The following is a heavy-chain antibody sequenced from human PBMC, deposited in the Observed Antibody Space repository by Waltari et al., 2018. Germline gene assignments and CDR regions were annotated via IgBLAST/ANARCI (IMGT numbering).Heavy chain of an antibody. V-gene: IGHV3-21*01. CDR1: GFTFSSYR. D-gene: IGHD3-10*01. CDR3: ARDPRGLSPFDY. CDR2: ISSSSSYI. Sequence: EVQLVESGGGLVQPGGSLRLSCAASGFTFSSYRMNCVPQAPGKGLEWVSSISSSSSYIYYADSVKGRFTISRDNAKNSRYLQMNSLRAEDTAVYYCARDPRGLSPFDYWGQGTLVTVSS. J-gene: IGHJ4*02.